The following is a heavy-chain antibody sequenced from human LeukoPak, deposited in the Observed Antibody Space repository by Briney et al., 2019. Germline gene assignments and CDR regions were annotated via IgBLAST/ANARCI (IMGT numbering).Heavy chain of an antibody. Sequence: PSETLSLTCTVSGGSISSYYWSWIRQPPGKGLEWIGYIYYSGSTNYNPSLKSRGTISVDTSKNQFSLKLSSVTAADTAVYYCARDPYCSGGSCHTPDAFDIWGQGTMVTVSS. J-gene: IGHJ3*02. V-gene: IGHV4-59*01. CDR1: GGSISSYY. CDR2: IYYSGST. D-gene: IGHD2-15*01. CDR3: ARDPYCSGGSCHTPDAFDI.